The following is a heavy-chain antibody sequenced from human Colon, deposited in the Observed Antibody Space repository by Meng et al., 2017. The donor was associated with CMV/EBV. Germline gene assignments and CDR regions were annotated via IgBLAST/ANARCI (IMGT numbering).Heavy chain of an antibody. J-gene: IGHJ4*02. D-gene: IGHD4/OR15-4a*01. CDR2: ISSSGSTI. CDR3: ARGKTMGAY. CDR1: GFTFSDYY. Sequence: GESLKISCAASGFTFSDYYMSWIRQAPGKGLEWISYISSSGSTIYYADSVKGRFTMSRDNAKNSLYLQMNSLRVEDTAVYYCARGKTMGAYWGRGTLVTVSS. V-gene: IGHV3-11*04.